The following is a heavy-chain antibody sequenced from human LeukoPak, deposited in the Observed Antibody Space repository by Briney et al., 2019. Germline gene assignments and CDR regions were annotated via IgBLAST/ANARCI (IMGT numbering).Heavy chain of an antibody. CDR2: INHSGST. CDR1: GGSFSGYY. CDR3: ASNTGTVFDY. D-gene: IGHD7-27*01. J-gene: IGHJ4*02. V-gene: IGHV4-34*01. Sequence: PSETLSLTCAVYGGSFSGYYWSWLRQPPGKGLEWIGEINHSGSTNYNPSLRSRVTISLEMSKHQFSLDLTSVTAADTAVYYCASNTGTVFDYWGQGALVTVSS.